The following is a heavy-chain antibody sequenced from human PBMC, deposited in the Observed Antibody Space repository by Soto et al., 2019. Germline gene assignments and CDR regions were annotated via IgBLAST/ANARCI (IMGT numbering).Heavy chain of an antibody. CDR3: AREDIVGVPAAVGGVDWFDP. V-gene: IGHV3-7*01. Sequence: GGSLRLSCAASGFTFSSYWMSWVRQAPGKGLEWVANIKQDGSEKYYVDSVKGRFTISRDNAKNSLYLQMNSLRAEDTAVYYCAREDIVGVPAAVGGVDWFDPWGQGTLVTVSS. D-gene: IGHD2-2*01. CDR2: IKQDGSEK. CDR1: GFTFSSYW. J-gene: IGHJ5*02.